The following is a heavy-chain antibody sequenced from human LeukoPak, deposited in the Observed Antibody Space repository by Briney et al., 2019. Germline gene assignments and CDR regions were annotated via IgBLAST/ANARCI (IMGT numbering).Heavy chain of an antibody. Sequence: TLSLTCTVSGGSISSGNYYWSWIRQPAGKGLEWIGRISTSGSTNYDPSLKSRLIISIDKSKNQFSLRLSSATAADTAVYYCASHQYGSGSYYHDYWGQGTLVTVSS. CDR1: GGSISSGNYY. D-gene: IGHD3-10*01. CDR2: ISTSGST. J-gene: IGHJ4*02. CDR3: ASHQYGSGSYYHDY. V-gene: IGHV4-61*02.